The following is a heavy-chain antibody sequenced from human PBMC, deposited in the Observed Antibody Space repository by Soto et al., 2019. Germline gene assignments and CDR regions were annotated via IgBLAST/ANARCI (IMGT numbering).Heavy chain of an antibody. J-gene: IGHJ6*02. CDR2: IIPVFGTP. CDR1: GGSLSNYG. V-gene: IGHV1-69*12. Sequence: QVQLVQSGAEVKKPGSSVMVSCKASGGSLSNYGISWVRQAPGQGLEWMGAIIPVFGTPNYAQKFQDRVTITADESTTTVYMEVRSLTSEDTAVYYCARGDATKIVVTTYYAMDVWGQGTTVTVSS. CDR3: ARGDATKIVVTTYYAMDV. D-gene: IGHD3-22*01.